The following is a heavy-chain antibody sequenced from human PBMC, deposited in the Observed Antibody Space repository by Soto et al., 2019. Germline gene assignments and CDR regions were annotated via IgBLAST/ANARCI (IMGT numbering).Heavy chain of an antibody. D-gene: IGHD4-17*01. CDR2: ISSNSATI. J-gene: IGHJ4*02. CDR3: VKDMKWGGMTTIHYFDS. CDR1: GFIADDYA. Sequence: EVPLVESGGGLVQPGRSLRLSCVASGFIADDYAMHWVRQAPGKGLEWVSGISSNSATINYADSVKGRFTISRDNAKNSLFLQMSSLRPEDTAFYYCVKDMKWGGMTTIHYFDSWGQGTLVTVSS. V-gene: IGHV3-9*02.